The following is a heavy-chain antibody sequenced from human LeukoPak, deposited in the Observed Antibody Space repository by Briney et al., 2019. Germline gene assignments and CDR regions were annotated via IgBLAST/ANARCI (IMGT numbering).Heavy chain of an antibody. D-gene: IGHD6-19*01. J-gene: IGHJ4*02. Sequence: SETLSLTCTVSGGSISSSSYYWGWIRQPPGKGLEWIGSIYYSGSTYYNPSLKSRVTMSVDTSKNQFSLKLSSVTAADTAVYYCARHSSGWYDDYWGQGTLVTVSS. CDR3: ARHSSGWYDDY. V-gene: IGHV4-39*01. CDR1: GGSISSSSYY. CDR2: IYYSGST.